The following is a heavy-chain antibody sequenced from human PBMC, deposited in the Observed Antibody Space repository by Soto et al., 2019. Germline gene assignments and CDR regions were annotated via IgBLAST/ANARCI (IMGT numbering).Heavy chain of an antibody. J-gene: IGHJ4*02. CDR3: ARDPTGDCSGGSCYGNYFDY. V-gene: IGHV3-21*01. D-gene: IGHD2-15*01. Sequence: EVQLVESGGGLVQPGGSLRLSCAASGFTFSSYSMNWVRQAPGKGLEWVSSISSSSSYIYYADSVKGRFTISRDNAKNSLYLQMNSLRAEDTAVYYCARDPTGDCSGGSCYGNYFDYWGQGTLVTVSS. CDR1: GFTFSSYS. CDR2: ISSSSSYI.